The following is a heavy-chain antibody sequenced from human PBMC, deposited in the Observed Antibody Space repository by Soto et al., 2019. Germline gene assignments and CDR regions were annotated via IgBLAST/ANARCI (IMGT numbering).Heavy chain of an antibody. J-gene: IGHJ4*02. CDR2: ISGSGGST. CDR3: ASQNRRGYSYGYGITFDY. D-gene: IGHD5-18*01. CDR1: GFTFSSYA. V-gene: IGHV3-23*01. Sequence: GGSLRLSCAASGFTFSSYAMSWVRQAPGKGLEWVSAISGSGGSTYYADSVKGRFTISRDNSKNTLYLQMNSLRAEDTAVYYCASQNRRGYSYGYGITFDYWGQGTLVTVSS.